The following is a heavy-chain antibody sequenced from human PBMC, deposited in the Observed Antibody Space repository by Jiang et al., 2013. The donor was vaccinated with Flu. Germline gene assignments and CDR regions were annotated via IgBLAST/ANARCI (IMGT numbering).Heavy chain of an antibody. D-gene: IGHD6-19*01. CDR2: IMRIFGTT. J-gene: IGHJ3*01. V-gene: IGHV1-69*01. CDR1: GTFTSYA. CDR3: AADTLQSTVATYEPLDF. Sequence: GTFTSYAISWVRQAPGQGLEWMGGIMRIFGTTNYAQKFQGRVTITADESTSTAYMELSSLRSEDTAVYYCAADTLQSTVATYEPLDFWGQGTLVSVSS.